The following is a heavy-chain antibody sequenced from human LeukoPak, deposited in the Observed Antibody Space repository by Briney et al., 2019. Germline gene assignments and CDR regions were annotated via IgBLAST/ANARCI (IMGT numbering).Heavy chain of an antibody. D-gene: IGHD5-18*01. J-gene: IGHJ6*02. CDR1: GGSISSYY. CDR3: ARLRGYSSGFGMDV. V-gene: IGHV4-59*01. CDR2: IYYSGST. Sequence: KTSETLSLTCTVSGGSISSYYWSWIRQPPGKGLEWIGYIYYSGSTNYNPSLKSRVTISVDTSKNQFSLKLSSVTAADTAVYYCARLRGYSSGFGMDVWGQGTTVTVSS.